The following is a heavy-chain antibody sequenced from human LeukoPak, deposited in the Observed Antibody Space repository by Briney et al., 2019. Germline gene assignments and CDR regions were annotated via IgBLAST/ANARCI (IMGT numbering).Heavy chain of an antibody. CDR1: GYSFTSSW. CDR2: IYPGNSDT. Sequence: GESLKISCQGSGYSFTSSWIGWVRQMPGKGLEWMGIIYPGNSDTRYSPSFQGQVTISADKSISTAYLQWSSLKASDTAMYYCARFSVGGTYYPNYWGQGTLVSVSS. J-gene: IGHJ4*02. CDR3: ARFSVGGTYYPNY. V-gene: IGHV5-51*01. D-gene: IGHD1-26*01.